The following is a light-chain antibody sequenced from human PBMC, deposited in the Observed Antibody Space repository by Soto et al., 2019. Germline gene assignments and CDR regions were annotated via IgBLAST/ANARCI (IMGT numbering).Light chain of an antibody. J-gene: IGKJ1*01. CDR3: QQFYNTRWT. CDR2: WAS. Sequence: DIVMTQSPDSLAVSLGERATINCKSSQSVLYSSNNKNYLAWYQQKPGQSPKLLIYWASTRESGVPDRFSGSGSATDFTLTISSLQAEDVAVYYCQQFYNTRWTFGQGTMVEIK. CDR1: QSVLYSSNNKNY. V-gene: IGKV4-1*01.